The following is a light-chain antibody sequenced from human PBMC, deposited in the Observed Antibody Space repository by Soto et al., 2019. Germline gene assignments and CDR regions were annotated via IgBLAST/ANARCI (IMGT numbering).Light chain of an antibody. CDR2: GAS. CDR3: QQYFNSPYMYT. J-gene: IGKJ2*01. CDR1: ESVTSTY. Sequence: DIVLTQSPGILSLSPGDRATLSCRSSESVTSTYLAWYQQKRGQAPRLLIYGASSRASGIPDRFSGSGSGKDLTLTISKVEPEDVAVYYCQQYFNSPYMYTFGQGTVLEI. V-gene: IGKV3-20*01.